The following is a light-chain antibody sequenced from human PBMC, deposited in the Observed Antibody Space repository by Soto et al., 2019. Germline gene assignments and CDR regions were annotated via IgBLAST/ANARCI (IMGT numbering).Light chain of an antibody. V-gene: IGKV1-17*01. CDR1: QVIGSS. CDR2: ATS. CDR3: LQYWDYSWT. Sequence: DIQITQSPSSLSASLGDRVTITCRASQVIGSSFIGWYQQKVGRPPKRLIYATSTLQSGAPSRFSGSGYGTEFTLTISSLQPEDFATYYCLQYWDYSWTFGQGTKVDIK. J-gene: IGKJ1*01.